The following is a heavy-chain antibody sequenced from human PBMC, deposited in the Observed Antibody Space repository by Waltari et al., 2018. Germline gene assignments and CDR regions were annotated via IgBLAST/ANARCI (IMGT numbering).Heavy chain of an antibody. CDR3: ASAGSSPYYYGMDV. CDR2: ISSSSSYI. D-gene: IGHD2-15*01. J-gene: IGHJ6*02. V-gene: IGHV3-21*01. Sequence: EVQLVESGGGLVKPGGSLRLSCAASGFTFSSYSMNWVRTAPGKGLEWVSSISSSSSYIYYADSVKGRFTISRDNAKNSLYLQMNSLRAEDTAVYYCASAGSSPYYYGMDVWGQGTTVTVSS. CDR1: GFTFSSYS.